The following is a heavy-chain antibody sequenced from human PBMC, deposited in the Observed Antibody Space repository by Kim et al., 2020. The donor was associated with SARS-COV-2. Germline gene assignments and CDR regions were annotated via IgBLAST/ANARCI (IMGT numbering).Heavy chain of an antibody. J-gene: IGHJ4*02. CDR3: AREGGTSGRCGYFDN. CDR2: MSFDGSK. D-gene: IGHD2-21*01. CDR1: GVSFNKHI. V-gene: IGHV3-30*04. Sequence: GGSLRLSCAASGVSFNKHIIHWVRQAPGKGLEWVAAMSFDGSKYYADSVKGRFTISRDASETTQFLQVSSLRPDDTALYYCAREGGTSGRCGYFDNWGKGTLVIVSS.